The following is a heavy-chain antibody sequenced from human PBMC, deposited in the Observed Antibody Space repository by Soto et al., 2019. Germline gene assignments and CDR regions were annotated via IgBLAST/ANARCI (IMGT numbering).Heavy chain of an antibody. CDR2: IYSGGST. J-gene: IGHJ4*02. D-gene: IGHD3-16*02. Sequence: EVQLVESGGGLVQPGGSLRLSCAASGFTVSSNYMSWVRQAPGKGLEWVSVIYSGGSTYYADSVKGRFTISRDNSKNTLXLTMNSLRAEDTAVYYCAREGYDCVWGSYRPNYFDYWGQGSLVAVSS. CDR3: AREGYDCVWGSYRPNYFDY. CDR1: GFTVSSNY. V-gene: IGHV3-66*01.